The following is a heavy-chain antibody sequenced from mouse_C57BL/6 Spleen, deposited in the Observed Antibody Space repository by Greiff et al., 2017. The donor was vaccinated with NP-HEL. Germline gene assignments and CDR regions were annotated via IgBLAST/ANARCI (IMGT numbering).Heavy chain of an antibody. Sequence: VQLQQSVAELVRPGASVKLSCTASGFNIKNTYMHWVKQRPEQGLEWIGRIDPANGNTKYVPKFQGKATITADTSSNTAYLQLSSLTSEDTAIYYGALYYGYDETWFAYWGQGTLVTVSA. CDR2: IDPANGNT. CDR1: GFNIKNTY. CDR3: ALYYGYDETWFAY. J-gene: IGHJ3*01. V-gene: IGHV14-3*01. D-gene: IGHD2-2*01.